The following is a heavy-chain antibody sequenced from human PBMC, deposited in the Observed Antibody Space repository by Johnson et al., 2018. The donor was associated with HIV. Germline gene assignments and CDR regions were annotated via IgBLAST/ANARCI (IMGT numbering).Heavy chain of an antibody. J-gene: IGHJ3*02. CDR3: AKDWARIAAAQFDI. V-gene: IGHV3-30*02. Sequence: QVQLVESGGGVVQPGGSLRLSCAASGFTFSSYGMHWVRQAPGKGLEWVAFIRYDGSNKYYADYVKGRFTISRDNSKNTLYLQMNSLRAEDTAVYYCAKDWARIAAAQFDIWGQGTMVTVSS. CDR2: IRYDGSNK. CDR1: GFTFSSYG. D-gene: IGHD6-13*01.